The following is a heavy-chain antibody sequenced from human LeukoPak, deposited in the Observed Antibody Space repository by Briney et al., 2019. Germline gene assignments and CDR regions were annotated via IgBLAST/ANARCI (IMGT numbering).Heavy chain of an antibody. CDR2: ISAYNGNT. V-gene: IGHV1-18*01. CDR1: GYIFSSYG. Sequence: GASVTVSCTASGYIFSSYGISWVRQAPGQGLEWMGWISAYNGNTNYAQKFQGRVTMTTDTSTSTAYMELRSLRSDDTAVYYCARVIVARAPMYGDTFDYWGQGTLVTVSS. J-gene: IGHJ4*02. CDR3: ARVIVARAPMYGDTFDY. D-gene: IGHD4-17*01.